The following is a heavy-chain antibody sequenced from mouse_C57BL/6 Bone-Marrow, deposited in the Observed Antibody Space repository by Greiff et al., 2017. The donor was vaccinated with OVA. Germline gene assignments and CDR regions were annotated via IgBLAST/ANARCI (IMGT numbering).Heavy chain of an antibody. J-gene: IGHJ4*01. V-gene: IGHV1-80*01. CDR2: IYPGDGDT. CDR3: SSITTVDAMAY. Sequence: QVQLQQSGAELVKPGASVKISCKASGYAFSSYWMNWVKQRPGQGLEWIGQIYPGDGDTNYNGKFKGKATLTADKSSSTAYMQLSSLTSEDSAVYYGSSITTVDAMAYWGQGTLVTVS. CDR1: GYAFSSYW. D-gene: IGHD1-1*01.